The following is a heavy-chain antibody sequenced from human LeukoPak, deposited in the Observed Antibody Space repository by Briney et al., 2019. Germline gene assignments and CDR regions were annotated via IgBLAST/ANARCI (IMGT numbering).Heavy chain of an antibody. D-gene: IGHD2-2*02. CDR3: ARGPVVVPAAIWYFDL. Sequence: SETLSLTCTVSGGSISSYYWSWIRQPARKGLEWIERIYTSGSTNYNPSLKSRVTMSVDTSKNQFSLKLSSVTAADTAVYYCARGPVVVPAAIWYFDLWGRGTLVTVSS. CDR1: GGSISSYY. CDR2: IYTSGST. J-gene: IGHJ2*01. V-gene: IGHV4-4*07.